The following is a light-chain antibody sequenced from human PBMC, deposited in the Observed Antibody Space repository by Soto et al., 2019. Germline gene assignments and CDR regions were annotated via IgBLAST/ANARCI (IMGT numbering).Light chain of an antibody. J-gene: IGKJ1*01. CDR3: QQYESYMT. Sequence: EIQMTQSPSTLSASVGDRFTITCRASLSVSNWLAWYQQKPGKTPNLLIYDASSLESGFPSRFSGSGSGTEFTLTISSLQPDDSANYYCQQYESYMTFGQGTKVEIK. V-gene: IGKV1-5*01. CDR2: DAS. CDR1: LSVSNW.